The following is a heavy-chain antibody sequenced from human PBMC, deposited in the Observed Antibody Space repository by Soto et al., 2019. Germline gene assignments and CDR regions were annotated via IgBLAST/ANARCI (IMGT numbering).Heavy chain of an antibody. V-gene: IGHV3-30-3*01. CDR2: ISYDGSNK. CDR3: ARGKMGGDYGDYSVTWVVDY. J-gene: IGHJ4*02. CDR1: GFTFSSYA. D-gene: IGHD4-17*01. Sequence: QVQLVESGGGVVQPGRSLRLSCAASGFTFSSYAMHWVRQAPGKGLEWVAVISYDGSNKYYADSVKGQFTISRDNSKNTLYLQMNSLRAEDTAVYYCARGKMGGDYGDYSVTWVVDYWGQGTLVTVSS.